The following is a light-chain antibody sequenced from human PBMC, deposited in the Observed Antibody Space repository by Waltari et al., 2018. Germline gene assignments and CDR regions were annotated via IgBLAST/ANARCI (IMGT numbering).Light chain of an antibody. CDR2: DVT. V-gene: IGLV2-11*01. CDR1: GSDVGRYNY. Sequence: QSALTQPRSVSGSLGQSVTIPCTGAGSDVGRYNYVSWYQQLPGKAPTLMIYDVTTRPSGVPDRFSGSKSGNTASLTISGLQADDEADYYCCSYAGTYTVILFGGGTRLTVL. CDR3: CSYAGTYTVIL. J-gene: IGLJ2*01.